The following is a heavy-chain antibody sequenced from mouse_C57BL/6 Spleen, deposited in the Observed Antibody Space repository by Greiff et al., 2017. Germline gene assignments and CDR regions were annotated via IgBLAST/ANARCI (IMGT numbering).Heavy chain of an antibody. J-gene: IGHJ3*01. CDR1: GYSFTGYF. Sequence: EVQLQQSGPELVKPGDSVKISCKASGYSFTGYFMNWVMQSHGKSLEWIGRINPYNGVTFYNQKFKGKATLTVDKSSSTAHMELRSLTSEASAGYYCAIINAFAYWGQGPLVTVSA. CDR2: INPYNGVT. CDR3: AIINAFAY. V-gene: IGHV1-20*01. D-gene: IGHD1-1*01.